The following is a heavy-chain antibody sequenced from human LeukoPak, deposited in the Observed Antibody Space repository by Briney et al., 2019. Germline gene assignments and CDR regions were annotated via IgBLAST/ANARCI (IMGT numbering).Heavy chain of an antibody. CDR1: GFTFTTYA. V-gene: IGHV3-30*04. J-gene: IGHJ5*02. CDR2: LSFDGSNN. CDR3: AKDGYCGSASCYGWFDP. Sequence: GGSLRLSCTDSGFTFTTYAMHWVCEAPDKGLERVAVLSFDGSNNFYADSVRGRFTVSRDISKNTLFLQMESLRVEDTAVYYCAKDGYCGSASCYGWFDPWGPGTLVTVSS. D-gene: IGHD2-2*03.